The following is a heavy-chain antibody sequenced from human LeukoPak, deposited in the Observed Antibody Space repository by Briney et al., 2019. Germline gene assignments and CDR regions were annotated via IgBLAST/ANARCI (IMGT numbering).Heavy chain of an antibody. D-gene: IGHD3-22*01. CDR3: ARGPAASGYYDSRGRYGYFDY. J-gene: IGHJ4*02. CDR2: ISSSGSTI. V-gene: IGHV3-48*03. Sequence: GGSLRLSCAASGFTFSSYEMNWVRQAPGKGLEWVSYISSSGSTICYADSVKGRFTISRDNAKNSLYLQMNSLRAEDTAVYYCARGPAASGYYDSRGRYGYFDYWGQGTLVTVSS. CDR1: GFTFSSYE.